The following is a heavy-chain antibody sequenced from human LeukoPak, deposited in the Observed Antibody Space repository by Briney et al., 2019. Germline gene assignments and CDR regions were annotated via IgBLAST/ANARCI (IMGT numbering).Heavy chain of an antibody. D-gene: IGHD5-18*01. CDR3: TKDSGLKTASIFDS. CDR1: GFTFDDYT. J-gene: IGHJ4*02. V-gene: IGHV3-43*01. CDR2: IDWDGGTI. Sequence: GGSLRLSCAASGFTFDDYTMHWVRQTPGKGLEWVSLIDWDGGTIYYADSVKGRFTISRDNSKNSLYLQMNSLRTEGTALYYCTKDSGLKTASIFDSWGQGTLVTVSS.